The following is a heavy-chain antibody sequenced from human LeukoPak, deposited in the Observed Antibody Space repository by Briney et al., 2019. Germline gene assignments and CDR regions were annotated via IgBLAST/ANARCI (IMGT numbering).Heavy chain of an antibody. V-gene: IGHV3-23*01. Sequence: GGSLRLSCAASGFTFSSYAMSWVRQAPGKGLEWVSAISGSGGSTYYADSVKGRFTISRDNSKNTLYLQMNSLRAEDTAVYYCAKDQVGYCSSTSCYLGIDYWGQGTLVTVSS. D-gene: IGHD2-2*01. J-gene: IGHJ4*02. CDR2: ISGSGGST. CDR1: GFTFSSYA. CDR3: AKDQVGYCSSTSCYLGIDY.